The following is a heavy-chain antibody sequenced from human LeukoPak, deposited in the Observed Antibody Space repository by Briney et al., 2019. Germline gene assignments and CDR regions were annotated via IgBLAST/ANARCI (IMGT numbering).Heavy chain of an antibody. Sequence: GGSLRLSCAASGFTFSSYSMNWVRQAPGKGLEWVSSISSSSSYIYYADSVKGRFTISRDNAKNSLYLQMNSLRAEDTAVYYCAKEGVTTNSYFDHWGQGTLVTVSS. J-gene: IGHJ4*02. CDR3: AKEGVTTNSYFDH. D-gene: IGHD4-11*01. CDR2: ISSSSSYI. CDR1: GFTFSSYS. V-gene: IGHV3-21*01.